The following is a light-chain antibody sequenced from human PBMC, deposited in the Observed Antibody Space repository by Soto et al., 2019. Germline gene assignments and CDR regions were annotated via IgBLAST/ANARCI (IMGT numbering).Light chain of an antibody. CDR1: QSVSSW. CDR3: QQYQSYSRT. CDR2: KAS. Sequence: DIQLTQSPSTLSASVGDRVTITCRAGQSVSSWLAWYQQKPGKAPKPLIYKASTLERGVPSRFSGSGAETEFTLTISSLQPDDSATYFCQQYQSYSRTFGQGTKVEIK. V-gene: IGKV1-5*03. J-gene: IGKJ1*01.